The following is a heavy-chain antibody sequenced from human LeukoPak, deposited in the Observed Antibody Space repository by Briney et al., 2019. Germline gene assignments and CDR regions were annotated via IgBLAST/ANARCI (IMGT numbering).Heavy chain of an antibody. CDR2: ISYDGSNK. D-gene: IGHD3-22*01. CDR3: ARDAVVPAAPNWRPSTSYDSSGYYYATYFDY. Sequence: GGSLRLSCAASGFTFSSYAMHWVRRAPGKGLEWVAVISYDGSNKYYADSVKGRFTISRDNSKNTLYLQMNSLRAEDTAVYYCARDAVVPAAPNWRPSTSYDSSGYYYATYFDYWGQGTLVTVSS. V-gene: IGHV3-30*04. J-gene: IGHJ4*02. CDR1: GFTFSSYA.